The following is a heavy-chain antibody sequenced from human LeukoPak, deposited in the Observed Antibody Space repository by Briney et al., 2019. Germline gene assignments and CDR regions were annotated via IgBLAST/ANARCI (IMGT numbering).Heavy chain of an antibody. CDR1: GYTFSSYA. Sequence: GASVKVSCKASGYTFSSYAMSWVRQAPGKGLEWVSGIYNTADYTFYTDSVKGRFTISRDNFKSALYLEMNSLRAEDTAVYFCVKDRISRDGLWNFDYWGRGILVTVSS. CDR2: IYNTADYT. V-gene: IGHV3-23*01. CDR3: VKDRISRDGLWNFDY. D-gene: IGHD5-24*01. J-gene: IGHJ4*02.